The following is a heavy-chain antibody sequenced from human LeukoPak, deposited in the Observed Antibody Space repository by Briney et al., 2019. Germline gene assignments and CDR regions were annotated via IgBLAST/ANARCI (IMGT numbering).Heavy chain of an antibody. CDR3: ARDKGKWDTAMPFDY. D-gene: IGHD5-18*01. CDR2: IYTSGST. CDR1: GGSISTYY. J-gene: IGHJ4*02. V-gene: IGHV4-4*07. Sequence: SETLSLTCTVSGGSISTYYWSWIRQPAGKGLEWIGRIYTSGSTNYNPSLKSRVTMSVDTSKNQFSLKLSSVTAADTAVYYCARDKGKWDTAMPFDYWGQGTLVTVSS.